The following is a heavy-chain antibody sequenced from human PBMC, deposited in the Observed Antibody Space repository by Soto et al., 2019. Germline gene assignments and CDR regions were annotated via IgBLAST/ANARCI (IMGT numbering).Heavy chain of an antibody. CDR3: AKESSYYYDSSGYYYGGGYFDY. V-gene: IGHV3-23*01. D-gene: IGHD3-22*01. J-gene: IGHJ4*02. CDR1: GFTFSNYA. Sequence: GGSLRLSCAASGFTFSNYAMSWVRQAPGKGLEWVSAISGSGGSTYYADSVKGRFTISRDNSKNTLYLQMNSLRDEDKAVYYFAKESSYYYDSSGYYYGGGYFDYWGQGT. CDR2: ISGSGGST.